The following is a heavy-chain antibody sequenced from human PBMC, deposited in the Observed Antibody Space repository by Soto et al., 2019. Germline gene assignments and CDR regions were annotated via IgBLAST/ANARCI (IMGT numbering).Heavy chain of an antibody. J-gene: IGHJ4*02. CDR1: GGSTSSGGYS. CDR3: ARGGLLPDY. D-gene: IGHD6-19*01. V-gene: IGHV4-30-2*01. CDR2: ISHSGST. Sequence: QLQLQESGSGLVKPSQTLSLTCAVSGGSTSSGGYSWSWLRQPPGKGLKWIGYISHSGSTYYNPSLKSRVTISVDTSKNQFSLRLSSVTAADTAVYYCARGGLLPDYWGQGTLVTVSS.